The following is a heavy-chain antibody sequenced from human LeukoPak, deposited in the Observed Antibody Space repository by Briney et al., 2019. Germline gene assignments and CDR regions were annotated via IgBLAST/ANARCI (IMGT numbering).Heavy chain of an antibody. Sequence: AGGSLRLSCAASGFTFSSYAMSWVRQAPGKGLEWVSAISGSGGSTYYADSVKGRFTISRDNSKNTLYLQMNSLRAEDTAVYYCAARYSSGWVYFDYWGQGTLVTVSS. CDR1: GFTFSSYA. CDR3: AARYSSGWVYFDY. V-gene: IGHV3-23*01. CDR2: ISGSGGST. D-gene: IGHD6-19*01. J-gene: IGHJ4*02.